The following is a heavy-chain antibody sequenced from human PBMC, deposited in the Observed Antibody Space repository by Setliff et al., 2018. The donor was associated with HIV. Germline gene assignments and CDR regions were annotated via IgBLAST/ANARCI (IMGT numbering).Heavy chain of an antibody. CDR2: ITGSSDII. Sequence: GGSLRLSCTPSGFTFSTYPMNWVRQAPGKGLEWVAYITGSSDIIHYADSVQGRFTVSRDNAKNSLHLQMNSLRVEDTAVYYCATPLMTTTVTKDHWGQGTLVTVSS. CDR3: ATPLMTTTVTKDH. J-gene: IGHJ4*02. CDR1: GFTFSTYP. D-gene: IGHD4-17*01. V-gene: IGHV3-48*01.